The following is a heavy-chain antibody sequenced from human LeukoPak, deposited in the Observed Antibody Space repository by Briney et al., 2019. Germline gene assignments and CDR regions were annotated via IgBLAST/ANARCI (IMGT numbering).Heavy chain of an antibody. CDR2: INRGGDRT. CDR3: ATDWDYGGNSGHY. CDR1: GYTFTIYY. Sequence: ASVRVSCKASGYTFTIYYIHWGRQTPEQGVEWMGIINRGGDRTSYAQNFQGEVTMTRNTSTSTVYMELSSLRSEDTAVYYCATDWDYGGNSGHYWGQGTLVTVSS. J-gene: IGHJ4*02. D-gene: IGHD4-23*01. V-gene: IGHV1-46*01.